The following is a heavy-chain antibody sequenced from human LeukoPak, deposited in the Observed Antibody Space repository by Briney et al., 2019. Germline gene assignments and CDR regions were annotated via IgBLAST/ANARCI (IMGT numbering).Heavy chain of an antibody. D-gene: IGHD3-16*02. V-gene: IGHV4-39*01. CDR2: IYYSGST. J-gene: IGHJ5*02. Sequence: PSETLSLTCTVSGGSISSSSYYWGWIRQPPGKGLEWIGSIYYSGSTYYNPSLKSRVTISVDTSKNQFSLKLSSVTAAGTAVYYCARLVTYDYVWGSYRTNWFDPWGQGTLVTVSS. CDR1: GGSISSSSYY. CDR3: ARLVTYDYVWGSYRTNWFDP.